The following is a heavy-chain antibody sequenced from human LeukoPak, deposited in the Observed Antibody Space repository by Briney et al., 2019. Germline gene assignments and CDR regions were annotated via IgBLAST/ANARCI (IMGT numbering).Heavy chain of an antibody. V-gene: IGHV3-48*03. Sequence: GGSLTLSCAASGFTFSRYEMNWVRQAPGRGLEGVSYISSSGSNIYYADSVKGRFTISRHNAKNSLYLQMNSLRAEDTAVYYCAELGITMIGGVWGKGTTVTIS. J-gene: IGHJ6*03. CDR2: ISSSGSNI. CDR3: AELGITMIGGV. CDR1: GFTFSRYE. D-gene: IGHD3-10*02.